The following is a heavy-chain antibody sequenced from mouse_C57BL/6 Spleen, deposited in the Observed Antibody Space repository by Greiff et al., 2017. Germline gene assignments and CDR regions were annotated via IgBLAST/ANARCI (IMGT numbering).Heavy chain of an antibody. J-gene: IGHJ2*01. CDR3: ARDYSNDFDY. CDR2: IDPSDSET. CDR1: GYTFTSYW. D-gene: IGHD2-5*01. Sequence: VQLQQPGAELVRPGSSVKLSCKASGYTFTSYWMHWVKQRPIQGLEWIGNIDPSDSETHYNQKFKDKATLTVNKSSSTAYMQLRSLTSEDSAVYYCARDYSNDFDYWGQGTTLTVSS. V-gene: IGHV1-52*01.